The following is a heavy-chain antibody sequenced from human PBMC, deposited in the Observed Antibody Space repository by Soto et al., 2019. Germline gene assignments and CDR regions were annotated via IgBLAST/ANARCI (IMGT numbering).Heavy chain of an antibody. CDR1: GVTFSTYA. CDR2: ISGSGGET. V-gene: IGHV3-23*01. CDR3: AKFTGTTYSDYFYYMDV. D-gene: IGHD1-1*01. J-gene: IGHJ6*03. Sequence: GGSLRLSCAASGVTFSTYAMSWVRQAPGKGLEWVSAISGSGGETYYVDSVKGRFTISRDNSKNTLYLQMNSLRAEDTAGYFCAKFTGTTYSDYFYYMDVWGKGATVTVYS.